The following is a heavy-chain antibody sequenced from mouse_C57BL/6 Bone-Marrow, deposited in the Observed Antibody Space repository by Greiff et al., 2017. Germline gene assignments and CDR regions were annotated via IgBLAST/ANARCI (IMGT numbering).Heavy chain of an antibody. Sequence: VQLQQPGPELVKPGASVKMSCKASGYTFTDYNMHWVKQSHGKSLEWIGYINPNNGGTSYNQKFKGKATLTVNKSSSTAYMGLRSLTSEESAVYYCANDLLWLRRYYYAMDYWGQGTSVTVSS. J-gene: IGHJ4*01. CDR3: ANDLLWLRRYYYAMDY. V-gene: IGHV1-22*01. D-gene: IGHD2-2*01. CDR1: GYTFTDYN. CDR2: INPNNGGT.